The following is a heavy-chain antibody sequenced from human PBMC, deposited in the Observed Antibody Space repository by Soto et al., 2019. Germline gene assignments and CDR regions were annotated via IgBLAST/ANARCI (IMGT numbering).Heavy chain of an antibody. V-gene: IGHV4-59*08. CDR1: GGSISSYY. D-gene: IGHD2-2*01. J-gene: IGHJ6*03. Sequence: PSETLSLTCTVSGGSISSYYWSWLRQSPGRGLEWIGYISFSGTSYANPSLKSRVTMSVATSTNQFSLKLRSVTAADTAVYYCARLSSIVVPPPPINHYYMDVWGKGTTVTVSS. CDR3: ARLSSIVVPPPPINHYYMDV. CDR2: ISFSGTS.